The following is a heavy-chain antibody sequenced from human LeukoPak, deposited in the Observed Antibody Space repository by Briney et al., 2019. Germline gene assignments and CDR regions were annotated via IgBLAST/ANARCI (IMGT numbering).Heavy chain of an antibody. CDR3: ANPYYDSSGYPAAFDY. D-gene: IGHD3-22*01. CDR1: GFTFSSYG. J-gene: IGHJ4*02. Sequence: PGGSLRLSCAASGFTFSSYGMHWVRQAPGKGLEWVAFIRYDGSNKYYADSVKGRFTISRGNSKNTLYLQMNSLRAEDTAVYYCANPYYDSSGYPAAFDYWGQGTLATVSS. V-gene: IGHV3-30*02. CDR2: IRYDGSNK.